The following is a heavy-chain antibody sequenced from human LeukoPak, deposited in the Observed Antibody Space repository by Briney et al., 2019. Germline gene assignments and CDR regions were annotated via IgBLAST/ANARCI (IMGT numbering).Heavy chain of an antibody. V-gene: IGHV3-23*01. CDR3: AKFSRQWLVHGLPNYYYYMDV. CDR2: ISGSGGNT. J-gene: IGHJ6*03. CDR1: GFTFSSYG. D-gene: IGHD6-19*01. Sequence: GGSLRLSCAASGFTFSSYGMSWVRQAPGKGLEWVSAISGSGGNTYYADSVKGRFTISRDNSKNTLYLQMNSLRAEDTAVYYCAKFSRQWLVHGLPNYYYYMDVWGKGTTLTISS.